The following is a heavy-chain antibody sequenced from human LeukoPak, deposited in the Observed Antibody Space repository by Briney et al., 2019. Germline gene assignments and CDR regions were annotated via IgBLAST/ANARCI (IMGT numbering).Heavy chain of an antibody. CDR3: AKASDRYYFDY. CDR2: ISASGGST. V-gene: IGHV3-23*01. J-gene: IGHJ4*02. CDR1: GFTFSTYA. Sequence: GGSLRLSCAASGFTFSTYAMHWVRQAPGKGLEWVSGISASGGSTFYADSVKGRFTISKDNSKNTLFLQMNGLRREDTAMYYCAKASDRYYFDYWGQGTPVTVSS. D-gene: IGHD2-21*01.